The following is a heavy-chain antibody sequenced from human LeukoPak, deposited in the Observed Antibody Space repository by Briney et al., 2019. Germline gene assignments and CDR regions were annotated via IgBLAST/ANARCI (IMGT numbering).Heavy chain of an antibody. V-gene: IGHV5-51*01. CDR1: GYSFTSYW. Sequence: GESLKISCKGAGYSFTSYWIGWVRQMPGKGLECMGIIYPGDSDTRYSPSFQGQVTISADESISTAYLQWSSLKASDTAMYYCARPYSSGRIDAFDIWGQGTMVTVSS. J-gene: IGHJ3*02. D-gene: IGHD6-19*01. CDR3: ARPYSSGRIDAFDI. CDR2: IYPGDSDT.